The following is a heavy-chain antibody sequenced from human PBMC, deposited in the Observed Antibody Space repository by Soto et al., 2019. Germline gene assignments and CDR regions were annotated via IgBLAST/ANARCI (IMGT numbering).Heavy chain of an antibody. J-gene: IGHJ4*02. CDR3: ARVGGSSGWYRTFDY. Sequence: PGGSLRLSCAASGFTFSSYWMHWVRQAPGKGLVWVSRINSDGSSTSYADSVKGRFTISRDNAKNTLYLQMNSLRAEDTAVYYCARVGGSSGWYRTFDYWGQGTLVTVSS. D-gene: IGHD6-19*01. CDR2: INSDGSST. CDR1: GFTFSSYW. V-gene: IGHV3-74*01.